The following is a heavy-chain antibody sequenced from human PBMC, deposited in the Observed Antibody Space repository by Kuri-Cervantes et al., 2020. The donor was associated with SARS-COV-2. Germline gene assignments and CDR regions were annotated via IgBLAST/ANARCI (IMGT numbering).Heavy chain of an antibody. CDR2: ISGSGGST. CDR1: GFTFSSYA. CDR3: AKGDYCSSTSCYSYYYYYGMDV. V-gene: IGHV3-23*01. D-gene: IGHD2-2*01. J-gene: IGHJ6*02. Sequence: GESLKISCAASGFTFSSYAMSWVRQAPGKGLEWVSVISGSGGSTYYADSVKGRFTISRDNSKNTLYLQMNSLRAEDTAVYYCAKGDYCSSTSCYSYYYYYGMDVWGQGTTVTVS.